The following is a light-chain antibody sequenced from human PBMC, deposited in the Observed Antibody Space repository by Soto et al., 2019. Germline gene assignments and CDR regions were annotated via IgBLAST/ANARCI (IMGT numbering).Light chain of an antibody. CDR2: EVS. J-gene: IGLJ1*01. CDR3: RSYTSSSTLYV. CDR1: ISDIGGYNY. Sequence: QCLLTQPASVSGSPGQSITISCTGTISDIGGYNYVSWYQQHPGKAPKLMIYEVSNRPSGISNRFSGSKSGNTASLTISGLQADDEADYYCRSYTSSSTLYVFGTGTKVTVL. V-gene: IGLV2-14*01.